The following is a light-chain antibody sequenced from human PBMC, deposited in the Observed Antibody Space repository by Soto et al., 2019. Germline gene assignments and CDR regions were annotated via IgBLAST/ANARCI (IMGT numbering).Light chain of an antibody. CDR1: QSVSSSY. V-gene: IGKV3-20*01. Sequence: EIVLTQSPGTLSLSPGERATLSCRASQSVSSSYLAWYQQKPGQAPRLLIYGASSRATGIPDRFSGSGSGTDVTLTISRPEPEDFAVYYCQQYGSSPRTFGQGTKVDIK. CDR3: QQYGSSPRT. J-gene: IGKJ1*01. CDR2: GAS.